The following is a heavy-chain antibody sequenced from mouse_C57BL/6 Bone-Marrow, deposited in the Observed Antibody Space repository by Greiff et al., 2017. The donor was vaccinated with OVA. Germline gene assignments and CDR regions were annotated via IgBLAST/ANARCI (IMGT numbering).Heavy chain of an antibody. V-gene: IGHV3-1*01. CDR1: GYSITSGYD. Sequence: EVKLQESGPGMVKPSQSLSLTCTVTGYSITSGYDWHWIRHFPGNKLEWMGYISYSGSTNYNPSLKSRISITHDTSKNHFFLKLNSVTTEDTATYYCARGRSNWFAYWGQGTLVTVSA. CDR2: ISYSGST. J-gene: IGHJ3*01. CDR3: ARGRSNWFAY.